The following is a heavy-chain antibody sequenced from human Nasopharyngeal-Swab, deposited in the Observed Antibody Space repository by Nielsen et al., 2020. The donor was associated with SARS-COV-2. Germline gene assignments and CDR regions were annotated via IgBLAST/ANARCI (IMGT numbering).Heavy chain of an antibody. CDR1: GGSISSDNYY. CDR3: ARAGIATPGSSWFDP. Sequence: SETLSLTCTASGGSISSDNYYWSWIRQPAGKGLEWIGRINFSGTTNYSPSLKSRVTISVDTSKNQFSLKLSSVTAADTAVYYCARAGIATPGSSWFDPWGQGALVTVSS. J-gene: IGHJ5*02. D-gene: IGHD6-13*01. V-gene: IGHV4-61*02. CDR2: INFSGTT.